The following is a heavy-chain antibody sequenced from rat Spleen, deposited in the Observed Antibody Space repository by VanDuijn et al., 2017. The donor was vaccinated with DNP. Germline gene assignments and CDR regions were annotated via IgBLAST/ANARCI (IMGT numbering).Heavy chain of an antibody. J-gene: IGHJ4*01. CDR2: IISDGSHT. D-gene: IGHD1-12*03. V-gene: IGHV5-17*01. Sequence: EVQLVESGGGLVQPGNSLKLSCAASGFPFSDSALALVRQSPQKGLEWVATIISDGSHTFYRDPVQGRFTISRDDAKSTLYLQMDSLRSEDTATYFCARHDHYGNYHFYAMDAWGQGTSVTVSS. CDR1: GFPFSDSA. CDR3: ARHDHYGNYHFYAMDA.